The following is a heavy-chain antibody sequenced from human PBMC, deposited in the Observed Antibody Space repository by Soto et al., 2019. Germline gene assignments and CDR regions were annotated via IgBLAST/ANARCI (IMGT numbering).Heavy chain of an antibody. CDR2: IYSGGST. V-gene: IGHV3-53*01. Sequence: EVQLVESGGGLIQPGGSLRLSCAASGFTVSSNYMSWVRQAPGKGLEWVSVIYSGGSTYYADSVKGRFTISRDNSKNTXYXXINSLRAEDTAVYYCARDFVVIAAAGTFYYYGMDVWGQGTTVTVSS. CDR3: ARDFVVIAAAGTFYYYGMDV. D-gene: IGHD6-13*01. CDR1: GFTVSSNY. J-gene: IGHJ6*02.